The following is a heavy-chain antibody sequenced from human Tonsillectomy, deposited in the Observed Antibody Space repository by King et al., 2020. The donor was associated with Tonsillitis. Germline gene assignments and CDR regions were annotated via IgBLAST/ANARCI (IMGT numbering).Heavy chain of an antibody. D-gene: IGHD7-27*01. CDR1: GFTFSDSY. V-gene: IGHV3-11*01. CDR3: ARVAGEYIDH. J-gene: IGHJ4*02. Sequence: VQLVESGGTLVRPGGSLRLSCAVSGFTFSDSYMSWIRQAPGKGLEWVSYMSTRGSTISYADSVKGRFTISRDNAKNSLYLQMNSLRAEDTAVYYCARVAGEYIDHWGQGTLVTVAS. CDR2: MSTRGSTI.